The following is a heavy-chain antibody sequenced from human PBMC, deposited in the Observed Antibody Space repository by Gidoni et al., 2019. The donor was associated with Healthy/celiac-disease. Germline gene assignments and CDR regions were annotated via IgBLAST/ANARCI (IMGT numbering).Heavy chain of an antibody. Sequence: QVQLLQSGAEVKNHGASVKVSCNASGYTFTSYDIHWVRQATGQGLEWMGWMNPNSGNTGYAQKFQGRVTMTRNTSISTAYMELSSLRSEDTAVYYCASSSSGDYWGQGTLVTVSS. V-gene: IGHV1-8*01. CDR2: MNPNSGNT. CDR1: GYTFTSYD. D-gene: IGHD6-6*01. CDR3: ASSSSGDY. J-gene: IGHJ4*02.